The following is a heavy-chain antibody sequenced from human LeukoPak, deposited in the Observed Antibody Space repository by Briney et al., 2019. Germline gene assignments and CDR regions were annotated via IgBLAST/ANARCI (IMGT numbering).Heavy chain of an antibody. Sequence: ASVKVSCKASGYTFTGYYMHWARQATGQGLEWMGWINPNSGGTNYAQKFQGRVTMTRNTSISTAYMELSSLRPEDTAVYYCARGDTAMTPFWYYYYYMDVWGKGTTVTISS. D-gene: IGHD5-18*01. CDR1: GYTFTGYY. V-gene: IGHV1-2*02. J-gene: IGHJ6*03. CDR2: INPNSGGT. CDR3: ARGDTAMTPFWYYYYYMDV.